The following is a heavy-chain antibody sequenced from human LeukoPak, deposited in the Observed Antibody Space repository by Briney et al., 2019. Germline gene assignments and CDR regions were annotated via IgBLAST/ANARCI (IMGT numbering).Heavy chain of an antibody. V-gene: IGHV3-23*01. CDR3: AKDRGVMVRGVIMNYYYYGMDV. Sequence: GGSLRLSYAASGFTFSSYAMSWVRQAPGKGLEWVSAFSGSGGSTYYADSVKGRFTISRDNSKNTLYLQMNSLRAEDTAVYYCAKDRGVMVRGVIMNYYYYGMDVWGQGTTVTVSS. D-gene: IGHD3-10*01. CDR1: GFTFSSYA. CDR2: FSGSGGST. J-gene: IGHJ6*02.